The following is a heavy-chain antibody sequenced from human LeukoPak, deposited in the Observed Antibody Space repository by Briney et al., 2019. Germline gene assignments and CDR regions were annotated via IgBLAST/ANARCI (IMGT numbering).Heavy chain of an antibody. V-gene: IGHV3-11*04. Sequence: PGGSLRLSCAASGFTFSDYYMNWIRQAPGKGLEWVSYISGSGSTTYYADSVKGRFTISRDNAKNSLILQMNSLRAEDTAVYYCARARNAYSSSSGFIDPWGQGTLVTVSS. CDR3: ARARNAYSSSSGFIDP. D-gene: IGHD6-6*01. CDR2: ISGSGSTT. CDR1: GFTFSDYY. J-gene: IGHJ5*02.